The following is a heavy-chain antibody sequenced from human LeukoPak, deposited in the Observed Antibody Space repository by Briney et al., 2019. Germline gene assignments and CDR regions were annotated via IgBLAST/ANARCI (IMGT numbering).Heavy chain of an antibody. CDR1: GGSISSYY. CDR2: IYYSGST. Sequence: SETLSLTCSVSGGSISSYYWSWIRQPPGKGLEWIGYIYYSGSTNYNPSLKSRVTISVDTSKNQFSLKLSSVTAADTAVYYCARDNWNYEIDPWGQGTLVTVSS. CDR3: ARDNWNYEIDP. J-gene: IGHJ5*02. V-gene: IGHV4-59*01. D-gene: IGHD1-7*01.